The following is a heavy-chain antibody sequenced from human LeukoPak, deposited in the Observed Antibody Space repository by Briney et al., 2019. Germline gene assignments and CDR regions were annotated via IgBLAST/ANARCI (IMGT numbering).Heavy chain of an antibody. V-gene: IGHV1-46*01. Sequence: ASVKVSCKASGYAFTSYYIHLVRQAPGQGLEWMGVFNPSGGGTTYAQKFQGRVTMTRDTSTSTVYRELSSVRLEDTAVYYFAQEDDTKSYMGDDAFDIWGQGTMVTVSS. J-gene: IGHJ3*02. CDR1: GYAFTSYY. CDR2: FNPSGGGT. CDR3: AQEDDTKSYMGDDAFDI. D-gene: IGHD3-16*01.